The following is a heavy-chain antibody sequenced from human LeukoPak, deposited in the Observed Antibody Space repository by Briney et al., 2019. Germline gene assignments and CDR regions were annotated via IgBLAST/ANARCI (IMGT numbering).Heavy chain of an antibody. V-gene: IGHV4-59*01. CDR3: ARDRSVAVAGTYRGWFDP. D-gene: IGHD6-19*01. CDR2: IYYSGST. J-gene: IGHJ5*02. CDR1: GGSISSYY. Sequence: SETLSLTCTVSGGSISSYYWSWIRQPPGKGLEWIGYIYYSGSTNYNPSLKSRVTISVDTSKNQFSLKLSSVTAADTAVYYCARDRSVAVAGTYRGWFDPWGQGTLVAVSS.